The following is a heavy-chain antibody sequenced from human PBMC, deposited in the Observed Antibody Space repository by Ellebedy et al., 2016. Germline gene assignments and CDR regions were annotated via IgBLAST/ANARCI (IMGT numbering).Heavy chain of an antibody. J-gene: IGHJ4*02. CDR2: ITATGGGT. CDR3: AKGMRGGADFEY. Sequence: GESLKISXVAYGFTFNNYAMNWVRQAPGKGLEWVSAITATGGGTYYADSVKGRFTISRDNSKNTLYLQMNSLRAEDTALYYCAKGMRGGADFEYWGQGTLVTVSS. V-gene: IGHV3-23*01. D-gene: IGHD4/OR15-4a*01. CDR1: GFTFNNYA.